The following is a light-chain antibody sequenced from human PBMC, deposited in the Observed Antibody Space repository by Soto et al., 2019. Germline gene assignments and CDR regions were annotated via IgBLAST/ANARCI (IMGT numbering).Light chain of an antibody. Sequence: DIQLTQSPSFLSSSVEDRVTISCRASYDISSSLAWYQQEPGKPPKLLIYDSATLQTWVPSSFTGSGSCRKFTLTISGLQFPDFATYFCQQLSHYPYTFGQGTKLEI. V-gene: IGKV1-9*01. CDR3: QQLSHYPYT. J-gene: IGKJ2*01. CDR1: YDISSS. CDR2: DSA.